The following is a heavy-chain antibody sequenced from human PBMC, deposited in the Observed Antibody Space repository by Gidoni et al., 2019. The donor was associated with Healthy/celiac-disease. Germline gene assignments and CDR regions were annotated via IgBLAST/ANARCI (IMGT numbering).Heavy chain of an antibody. V-gene: IGHV3-73*02. J-gene: IGHJ4*02. CDR3: TSLSLCSGGSCSDY. CDR2: IRSKANSDAT. CDR1: GFTFSGSA. D-gene: IGHD2-15*01. Sequence: EVQLVESGGGLVQPGGSLKLSCAASGFTFSGSAMHLVRQASGKGLEWVGRIRSKANSDATAYAASVKGRFTISRDDSKNTAYLQMNSLKTEDTAVYYCTSLSLCSGGSCSDYWGQGTLVTVSS.